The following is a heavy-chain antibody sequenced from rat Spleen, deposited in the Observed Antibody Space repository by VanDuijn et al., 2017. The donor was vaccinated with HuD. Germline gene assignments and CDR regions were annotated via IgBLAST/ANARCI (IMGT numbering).Heavy chain of an antibody. CDR2: FSYDGFTT. J-gene: IGHJ3*01. V-gene: IGHV5-7*01. D-gene: IGHD1-11*01. CDR3: TREDGGSGFDY. Sequence: EVQLVESGGGLVQPGRSLKLSCAASGFTFSDYNMAWVRQAPKKGLEWVATFSYDGFTTYYRDSVKGRFTISRDNAKSTLYLQMNSLRSEDTATYYCTREDGGSGFDYWGQGILVTVSS. CDR1: GFTFSDYN.